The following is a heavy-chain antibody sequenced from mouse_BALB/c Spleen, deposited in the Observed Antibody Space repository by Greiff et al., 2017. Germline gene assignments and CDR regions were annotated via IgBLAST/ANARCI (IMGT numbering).Heavy chain of an antibody. J-gene: IGHJ2*01. CDR2: ISTYYGDA. V-gene: IGHV1S137*01. Sequence: VQLQQSGAELVRPGVSVKISCKGSGYTFTDYAMHWVKQSHAKSLEWIGVISTYYGDASYNQKFKGKATITVDKSSSTAYMELARLTSEDSAIYYCARTYGNYYFDYWGQGTTLTVSS. CDR1: GYTFTDYA. D-gene: IGHD2-1*01. CDR3: ARTYGNYYFDY.